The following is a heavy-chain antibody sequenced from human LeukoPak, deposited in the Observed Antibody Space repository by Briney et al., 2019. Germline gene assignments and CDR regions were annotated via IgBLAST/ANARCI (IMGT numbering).Heavy chain of an antibody. CDR1: GYTFTDYY. CDR2: INPNTGAT. D-gene: IGHD4-17*01. J-gene: IGHJ4*02. V-gene: IGHV1-2*02. Sequence: GASVKVSCQASGYTFTDYYMHWVRQAPGQGLEWMGWINPNTGATKYAQKFQGRVTMTRDTSINTAYVELSRLRSDDTAVYYCARAEFDYGDRDYWGQGTLVTVSS. CDR3: ARAEFDYGDRDY.